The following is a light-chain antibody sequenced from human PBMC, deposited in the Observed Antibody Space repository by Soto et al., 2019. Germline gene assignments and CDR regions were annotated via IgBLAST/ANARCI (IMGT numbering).Light chain of an antibody. CDR1: QSIDTR. J-gene: IGKJ1*01. CDR3: QHYDSFWS. CDR2: DAS. V-gene: IGKV1-5*01. Sequence: QMTQSPSTLSATAGDRVTISCRASQSIDTRLAWYQQKPGKAPKLLMYDASTLESGVPPRFSGSGSGTEFTLTITGLQPDDFATYSCQHYDSFWSFGQGTKVDIK.